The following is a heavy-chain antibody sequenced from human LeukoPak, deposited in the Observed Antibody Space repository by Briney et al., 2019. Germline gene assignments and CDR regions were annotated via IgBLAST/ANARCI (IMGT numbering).Heavy chain of an antibody. V-gene: IGHV3-48*03. CDR1: GFTFSSYE. Sequence: PGGSLRLSCAASGFTFSSYEMNWVRQAPGKGLEWVSYISSSGSTIYYADSVKGRFTISRDNAQNSLYLQMNSLRAEDTAVYYCARGEYYYDSSGIEVPDYWGQGTLVTVSS. D-gene: IGHD3-22*01. J-gene: IGHJ4*02. CDR3: ARGEYYYDSSGIEVPDY. CDR2: ISSSGSTI.